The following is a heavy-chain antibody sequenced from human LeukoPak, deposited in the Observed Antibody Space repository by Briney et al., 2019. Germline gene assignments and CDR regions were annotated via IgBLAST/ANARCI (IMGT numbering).Heavy chain of an antibody. CDR3: AKDLEYGGLFDY. CDR1: GFTFSNYA. CDR2: ISGSGSTT. Sequence: GGSLRLSCSASGFTFSNYAMNWVRQAPGKGLEWVSVISGSGSTTLYADSVKGRFTISRDNLKNTLSLQMNSLGAEDTAVYYCAKDLEYGGLFDYWGQGTLVTVSS. D-gene: IGHD4/OR15-4a*01. V-gene: IGHV3-23*01. J-gene: IGHJ4*02.